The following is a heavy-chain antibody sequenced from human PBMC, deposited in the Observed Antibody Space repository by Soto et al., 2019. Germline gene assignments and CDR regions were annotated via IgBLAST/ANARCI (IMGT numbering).Heavy chain of an antibody. CDR2: IIASGVNT. J-gene: IGHJ5*02. CDR3: AKMRDVRQGFDP. V-gene: IGHV3-23*01. Sequence: EVQLLESGGGLVQPGGSLRLSCVASGFTFSSYAMSWVRQAPGKGLEWVSAIIASGVNTYYADSVKGRFTISRDNSKNTLYRQMNSLRAEDTAVYYCAKMRDVRQGFDPWGQGTLVTVSS. CDR1: GFTFSSYA.